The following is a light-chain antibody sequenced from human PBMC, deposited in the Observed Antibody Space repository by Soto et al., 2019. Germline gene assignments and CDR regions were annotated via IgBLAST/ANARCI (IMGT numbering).Light chain of an antibody. CDR2: NNN. Sequence: QSVLTQPPSASGTPGQRVTISCSGSSSNIGSNTVAWYQQLPGTAPKLLMYNNNQRPSGVPDRFPGSKSGTSASLAISGLQSEDEAHYHCATWDDSLNGVIFGGGTKLTVL. J-gene: IGLJ2*01. V-gene: IGLV1-44*01. CDR1: SSNIGSNT. CDR3: ATWDDSLNGVI.